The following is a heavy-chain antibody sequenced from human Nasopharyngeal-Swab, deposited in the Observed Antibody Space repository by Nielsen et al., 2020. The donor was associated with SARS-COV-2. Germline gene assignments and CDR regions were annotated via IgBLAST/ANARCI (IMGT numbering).Heavy chain of an antibody. D-gene: IGHD5-12*01. V-gene: IGHV4-30-4*01. J-gene: IGHJ6*02. CDR2: IYYSGST. CDR1: GGSISSGDYY. Sequence: SETLSLTCTVSGGSISSGDYYWSWIRQPPGKGLEWIGYIYYSGSTYYNPSLKSRVTISVDTSKNQFSLKLSSVTAADTAVYYCARDRQEEATIIPYYYYYGMDVWGQGTTVTVSS. CDR3: ARDRQEEATIIPYYYYYGMDV.